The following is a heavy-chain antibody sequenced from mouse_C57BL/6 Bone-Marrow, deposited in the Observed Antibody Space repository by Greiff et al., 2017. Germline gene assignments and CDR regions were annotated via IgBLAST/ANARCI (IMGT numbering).Heavy chain of an antibody. J-gene: IGHJ2*01. D-gene: IGHD3-2*02. Sequence: EVQLQESGPGLVKPSQSLSLTCSVTGYSITSGYYWNWIRQFPGNKLEWMGYISYDGSNNYNPSLKNRISITRDTSKNQFFLKLNSVTTEDTATYYYAKGGYSSGWFDYWGQGTTLTVSS. V-gene: IGHV3-6*01. CDR3: AKGGYSSGWFDY. CDR1: GYSITSGYY. CDR2: ISYDGSN.